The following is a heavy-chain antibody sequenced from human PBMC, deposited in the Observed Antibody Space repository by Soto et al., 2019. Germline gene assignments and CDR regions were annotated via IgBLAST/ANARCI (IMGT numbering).Heavy chain of an antibody. J-gene: IGHJ4*02. CDR3: ASAGDWNYVQDF. CDR1: GFTFTHYR. D-gene: IGHD1-7*01. CDR2: INSDGSNI. V-gene: IGHV3-74*01. Sequence: GWSLRLSCVASGFTFTHYRIHWVRQAPGKGLEWVARINSDGSNINYADSVKGRFTISRDNSKNAVFLQMHSLTDDDSALYFCASAGDWNYVQDFWGQGTLVTVSS.